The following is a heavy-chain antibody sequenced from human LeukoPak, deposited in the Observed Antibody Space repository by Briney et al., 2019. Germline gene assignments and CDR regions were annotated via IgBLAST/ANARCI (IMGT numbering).Heavy chain of an antibody. CDR1: GGSFSGYY. D-gene: IGHD3-22*01. Sequence: PSETLSLTCAVYGGSFSGYYWSWIRQPPGKGLEWIGEINHSGSTNYNPSLKSRVTISVDTSKNQFSLKLSSVTAADTALYYCAKDYLRYYDSSGPIDYWGQGTLVTVSS. J-gene: IGHJ4*02. CDR2: INHSGST. V-gene: IGHV4-34*01. CDR3: AKDYLRYYDSSGPIDY.